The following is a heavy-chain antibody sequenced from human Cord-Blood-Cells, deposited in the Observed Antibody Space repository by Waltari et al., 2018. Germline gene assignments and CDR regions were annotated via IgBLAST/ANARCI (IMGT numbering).Heavy chain of an antibody. CDR3: ASHDGNYYDILTGYYFDY. J-gene: IGHJ4*02. Sequence: QVQLVQSGAEVKKPGSSVKVSCKASGVPFSSYAISWVRKAPGHGLEWMGRIIPILGIANYAQKFQGRVTITADKSTSTAYMELSSLRSEDTAVYYCASHDGNYYDILTGYYFDYWGQGTLVTVSS. D-gene: IGHD3-9*01. V-gene: IGHV1-69*09. CDR2: IIPILGIA. CDR1: GVPFSSYA.